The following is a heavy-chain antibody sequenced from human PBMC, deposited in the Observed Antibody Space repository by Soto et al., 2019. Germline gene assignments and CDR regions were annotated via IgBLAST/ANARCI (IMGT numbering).Heavy chain of an antibody. CDR1: GTSVSNYC. J-gene: IGHJ4*02. Sequence: SETLSLTCSVSGTSVSNYCWSWIRQPAGKGLEHIGCIYTSGSTSYNPSLKSRVTMSMDTSQTQIYLNLTSVTAADTAVYYCARGGIQLSYAFDYWGQGILVTVSS. D-gene: IGHD3-10*01. V-gene: IGHV4-4*07. CDR2: IYTSGST. CDR3: ARGGIQLSYAFDY.